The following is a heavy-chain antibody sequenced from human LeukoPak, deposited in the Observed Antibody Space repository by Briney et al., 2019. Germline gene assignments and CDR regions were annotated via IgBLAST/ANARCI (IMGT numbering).Heavy chain of an antibody. V-gene: IGHV3-15*01. CDR3: TTANWNYFRGFDY. D-gene: IGHD1-7*01. J-gene: IGHJ4*02. CDR1: GXTFTNAW. CDR2: IKTKTDGGTT. Sequence: PGGSLRLSCAASGXTFTNAWMSWVRQAPGKGLEWVGRIKTKTDGGTTDYAAPVKGRFTISRDDSKNTLYLQMNSLKTEDTAVYYRTTANWNYFRGFDYWGQGTLVTVSS.